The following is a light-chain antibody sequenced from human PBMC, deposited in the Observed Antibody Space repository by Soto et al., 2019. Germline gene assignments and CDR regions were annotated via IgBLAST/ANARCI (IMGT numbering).Light chain of an antibody. V-gene: IGLV2-11*01. CDR2: DVS. J-gene: IGLJ2*01. CDR1: SSDVRGFNY. CDR3: CSYAGSSTYVL. Sequence: QSALTQPRSVSGSPGQSVAISCTGSSSDVRGFNYVSWYQQHPGKAPKLMIYDVSKRPSGVPDRFSGSKSGNTASLTISGLQAEDEADYYCCSYAGSSTYVLFGRGTKLTVL.